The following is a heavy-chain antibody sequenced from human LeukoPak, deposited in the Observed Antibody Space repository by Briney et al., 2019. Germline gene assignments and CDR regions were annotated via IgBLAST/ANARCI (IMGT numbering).Heavy chain of an antibody. CDR2: IYYSGST. CDR3: ARVVPRLPAAKGGAFDI. Sequence: PSETLSLTCTVSGGSISSSNYYWGWIRQPPGKGLEWIGNIYYSGSTYYSPSLKSRVTISVDTSKNQFSLKLSSVTAADTAVYYCARVVPRLPAAKGGAFDIWGQGTMVTVSS. CDR1: GGSISSSNYY. V-gene: IGHV4-39*07. J-gene: IGHJ3*02. D-gene: IGHD2-2*01.